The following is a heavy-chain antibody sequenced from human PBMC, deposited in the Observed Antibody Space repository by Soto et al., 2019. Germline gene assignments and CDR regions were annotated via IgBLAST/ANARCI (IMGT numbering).Heavy chain of an antibody. CDR1: GGSISSGGYY. CDR3: ARVRGNRRLGRVDP. J-gene: IGHJ5*02. Sequence: QVQLQESGPGLVKPSQTLSLTCTVSGGSISSGGYYWSWIRQHPGKVLEWIGYIYHTGTTYYNPALRSRGSMSGDTAKNQFSLKRTSVTAADTAVYDGARVRGNRRLGRVDPWGQGTLVTVSS. CDR2: IYHTGTT. D-gene: IGHD7-27*01. V-gene: IGHV4-31*03.